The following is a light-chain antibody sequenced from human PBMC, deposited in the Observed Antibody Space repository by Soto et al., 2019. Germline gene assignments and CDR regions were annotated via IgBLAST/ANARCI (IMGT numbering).Light chain of an antibody. V-gene: IGKV3-15*01. Sequence: EIVMTQSPVTLSVSPGDRATLSCRASQSVNSNLAWYQHKPGQTPNLLIYVASTRATGIPARFSGSGSGTEFTLTISSLQSEDVAVYYCQHYNFCALTFGGGTKVEFK. CDR1: QSVNSN. CDR3: QHYNFCALT. CDR2: VAS. J-gene: IGKJ4*01.